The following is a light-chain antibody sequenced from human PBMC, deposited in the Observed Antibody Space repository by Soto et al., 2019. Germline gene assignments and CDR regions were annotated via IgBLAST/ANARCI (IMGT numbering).Light chain of an antibody. CDR1: SSNVGGNP. J-gene: IGLJ1*01. Sequence: QSGLTHPPSASGTPGQRVTISCSGSSSNVGGNPVNWYQHVPTTAPKLLIYTNTQRPSGVPDRFSGSKSGTSASLAISGLQSEDEADYYCASWDDSLNGPVFGTGTKAPS. CDR3: ASWDDSLNGPV. V-gene: IGLV1-44*01. CDR2: TNT.